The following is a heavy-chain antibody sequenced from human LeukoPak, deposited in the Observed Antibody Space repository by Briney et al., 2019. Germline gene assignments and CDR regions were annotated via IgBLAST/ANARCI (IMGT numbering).Heavy chain of an antibody. Sequence: GGSLRLSCAASGFTFSSYAMSWVRQAPGKGLEWVSTINGGGVNTHYADSVGGRFTISRDNSKNTLFLQMNSLRDEDTAVYYCAKDLYSNYGPADYWGQGNLVAVSS. V-gene: IGHV3-23*01. D-gene: IGHD4-11*01. J-gene: IGHJ4*02. CDR1: GFTFSSYA. CDR2: INGGGVNT. CDR3: AKDLYSNYGPADY.